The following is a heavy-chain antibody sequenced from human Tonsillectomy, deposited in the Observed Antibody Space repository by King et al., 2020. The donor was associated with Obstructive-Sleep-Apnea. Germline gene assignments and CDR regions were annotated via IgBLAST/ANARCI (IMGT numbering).Heavy chain of an antibody. J-gene: IGHJ4*02. Sequence: VQLQESGPGLVKPSETLSLTCSVSGGSVTGQFWSWVRQPPGNGLDYIGFMYHTGSANYNPSLKSRATMSVDTSKNQLSLNLRSVTAADTAVYYCARLGRCEVDCYSFDYWGQGILVTVSS. CDR2: MYHTGSA. CDR1: GGSVTGQF. CDR3: ARLGRCEVDCYSFDY. D-gene: IGHD2-21*02. V-gene: IGHV4-4*09.